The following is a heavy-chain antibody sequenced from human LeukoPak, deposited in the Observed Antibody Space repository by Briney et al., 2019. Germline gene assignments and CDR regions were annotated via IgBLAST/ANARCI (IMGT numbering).Heavy chain of an antibody. V-gene: IGHV3-48*01. Sequence: PGGSLRLSCAASGFTFSTYSMNWVRQAPGKGLEWVSSISFSSGTTYYADSVKGRFTISRDNAKNSLSLQMNSLRAEDTAVYYCARVGPRRLDYWGQGTLATVSS. CDR3: ARVGPRRLDY. CDR1: GFTFSTYS. CDR2: ISFSSGTT. J-gene: IGHJ4*02. D-gene: IGHD3-10*01.